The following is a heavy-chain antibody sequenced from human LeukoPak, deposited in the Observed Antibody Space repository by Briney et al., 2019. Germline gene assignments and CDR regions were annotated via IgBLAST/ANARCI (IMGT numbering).Heavy chain of an antibody. Sequence: GGSLRLSCAASGFTVSSNYMSWVRQAPGKGLEWVSVIYSGGSTYHADSVKGRFTISRDNSKNTLYLQMNSLRAEDTAVYYCARDLGYCSSTSCYNGMDVWGQGTTVTVSS. V-gene: IGHV3-53*01. J-gene: IGHJ6*02. CDR3: ARDLGYCSSTSCYNGMDV. CDR2: IYSGGST. CDR1: GFTVSSNY. D-gene: IGHD2-2*02.